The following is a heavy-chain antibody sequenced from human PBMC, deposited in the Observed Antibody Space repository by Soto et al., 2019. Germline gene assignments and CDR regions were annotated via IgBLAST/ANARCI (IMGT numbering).Heavy chain of an antibody. CDR1: GFAVSSYS. J-gene: IGHJ4*02. Sequence: PGGSLRLSCAASGFAVSSYSMHWVRQAPGKGLEWVAAMSFDGNSKYFADSLKGRFKISRDASKNTWSLEMESLGVEDSALYHCTRGRSMIANDDFEYWGQGTQVTVSS. CDR2: MSFDGNSK. D-gene: IGHD2-21*01. CDR3: TRGRSMIANDDFEY. V-gene: IGHV3-30-3*01.